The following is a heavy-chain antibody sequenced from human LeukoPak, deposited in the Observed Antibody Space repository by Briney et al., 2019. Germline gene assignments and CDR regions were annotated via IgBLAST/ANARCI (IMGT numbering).Heavy chain of an antibody. CDR1: GFTVSSNY. J-gene: IGHJ4*02. Sequence: GGSLRLSCAAPGFTVSSNYMSWVRQAPGKGLEWVSVIYSGGSTYHADSVKGRFTIPRDNSKNTLFLQMNTLSAEDTAVYYCARLVGITYFDYWGQGTLVTVSS. CDR2: IYSGGST. CDR3: ARLVGITYFDY. V-gene: IGHV3-53*01. D-gene: IGHD2-15*01.